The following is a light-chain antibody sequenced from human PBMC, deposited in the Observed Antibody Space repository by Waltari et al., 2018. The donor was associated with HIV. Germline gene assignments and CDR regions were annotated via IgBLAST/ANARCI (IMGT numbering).Light chain of an antibody. J-gene: IGLJ2*01. Sequence: QSALTQPASVSGSPGQSITISCDLNDNEYVSWYQRHPGKAPNVIIYELTPRPSGLSARFSGSTSGNTATLTISGLQPEDEADYFCTSYISGTSPVFGRGTRVTVL. CDR1: DLNDNEY. CDR3: TSYISGTSPV. CDR2: ELT. V-gene: IGLV2-14*01.